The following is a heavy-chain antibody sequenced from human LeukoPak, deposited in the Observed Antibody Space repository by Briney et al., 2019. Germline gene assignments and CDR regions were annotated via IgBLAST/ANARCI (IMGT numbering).Heavy chain of an antibody. Sequence: SETLSLTCTVSGGSISSSSYYWGWIRQPPGKGLEWIGSIYYSGSTYYNPSLKSRVTISVDTSKNQFSLKLSSVTAADTAVYYCARNYDFWSGYLDYWGQGTLVTVSS. V-gene: IGHV4-39*07. J-gene: IGHJ4*02. CDR2: IYYSGST. CDR1: GGSISSSSYY. D-gene: IGHD3-3*01. CDR3: ARNYDFWSGYLDY.